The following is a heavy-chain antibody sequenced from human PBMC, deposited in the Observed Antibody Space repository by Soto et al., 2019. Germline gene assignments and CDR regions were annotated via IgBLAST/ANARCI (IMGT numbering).Heavy chain of an antibody. CDR3: ARRSGSYYFDF. Sequence: SETLSLTCTVSGGSISSSSSYEGWIRQPPGKGLEWIGSIYYSGSTYYNPSLKSRVTISVDTSKNQFSLKLSSVTAADTAVYYCARRSGSYYFDFWGQGTLVTVSS. CDR2: IYYSGST. CDR1: GGSISSSSSY. D-gene: IGHD1-26*01. J-gene: IGHJ4*02. V-gene: IGHV4-39*01.